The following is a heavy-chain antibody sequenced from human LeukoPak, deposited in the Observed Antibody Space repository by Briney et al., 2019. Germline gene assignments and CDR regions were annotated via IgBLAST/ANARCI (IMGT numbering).Heavy chain of an antibody. CDR1: GYTFTSYA. CDR2: INAGNGNT. Sequence: VASVKVSCKASGYTFTSYAMHWVRQAPGQRLEWMGWINAGNGNTKYSQKFQGRVTITRDTSASTAYMELSSLRSEDTAVYYCAREDSSGYYYFDYWGQGTLVTVSS. J-gene: IGHJ4*02. CDR3: AREDSSGYYYFDY. V-gene: IGHV1-3*01. D-gene: IGHD3-22*01.